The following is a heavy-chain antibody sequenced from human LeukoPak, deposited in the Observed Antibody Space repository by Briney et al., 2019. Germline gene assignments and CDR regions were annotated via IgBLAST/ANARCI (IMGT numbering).Heavy chain of an antibody. CDR1: GYSFTSYW. Sequence: GESLKVSCKGSGYSFTSYWIGWVRQMPGKGLEWMGIIYPGDSDTRYSPSFQGQVTISADKSISTAYLQWSSLKASDTAMYYCARRYYGSGSYYNWFDPWGQGTLVTVSS. CDR3: ARRYYGSGSYYNWFDP. CDR2: IYPGDSDT. D-gene: IGHD3-10*01. V-gene: IGHV5-51*01. J-gene: IGHJ5*02.